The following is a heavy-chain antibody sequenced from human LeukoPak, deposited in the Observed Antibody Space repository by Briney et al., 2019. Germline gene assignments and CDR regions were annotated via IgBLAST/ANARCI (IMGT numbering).Heavy chain of an antibody. CDR1: GFTFSSYW. J-gene: IGHJ4*02. D-gene: IGHD1-1*01. V-gene: IGHV3-7*01. CDR2: IKQDGSEE. Sequence: GGSLRPSCAPSGFTFSSYWMTWVRQAPGKGLEWVANIKQDGSEEYYVDSLKGRFTISRDNAKNSLYLQMNSLRAEDTAVYYCARHIDWKFDYWGQGTLVTVSS. CDR3: ARHIDWKFDY.